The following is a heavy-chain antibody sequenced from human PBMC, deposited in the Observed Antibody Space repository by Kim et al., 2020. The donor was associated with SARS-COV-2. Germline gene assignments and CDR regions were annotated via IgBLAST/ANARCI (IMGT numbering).Heavy chain of an antibody. CDR2: INHRGST. V-gene: IGHV4-34*01. CDR3: ARGPLRGYYFDY. CDR1: GESFIDHY. J-gene: IGHJ4*02. D-gene: IGHD3-22*01. Sequence: SETLSLTCAVYGESFIDHYWAWIRQPPGKGLEWIGRINHRGSTDYNPSLKSRVTMSIDTFRNQISLKLYSVTAADTAVYYCARGPLRGYYFDYWGPGPLVTVSS.